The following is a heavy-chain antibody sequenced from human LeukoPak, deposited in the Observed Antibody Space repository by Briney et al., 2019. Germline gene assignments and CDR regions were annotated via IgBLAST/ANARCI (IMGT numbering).Heavy chain of an antibody. CDR2: IYYSGST. CDR1: GGSISRSSYY. V-gene: IGHV4-39*01. CDR3: ARRHSSGWTFDY. J-gene: IGHJ4*02. D-gene: IGHD6-19*01. Sequence: SETLSLTCTVSGGSISRSSYYWGWIRQPPGKGLEWIGSIYYSGSTYYNPSLKSRVTISVDTSKNQFSLKLSSVTAADTAVYYCARRHSSGWTFDYWGQGTLVTVSS.